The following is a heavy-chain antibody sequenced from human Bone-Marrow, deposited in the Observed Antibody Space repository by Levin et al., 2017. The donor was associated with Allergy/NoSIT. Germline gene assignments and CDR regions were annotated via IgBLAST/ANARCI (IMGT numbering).Heavy chain of an antibody. V-gene: IGHV4-31*03. J-gene: IGHJ4*02. CDR3: ARDDYFGSGSYAHY. CDR2: IYYTGRT. CDR1: GGSISSGGYY. Sequence: NPSETLSLTCSVSGGSISSGGYYWSWIRQHPERGLEWIACIYYTGRTAYNPSLKTRITIALNTSQNQLSLQLSSVTAADTAIYYCARDDYFGSGSYAHYWGQGTLVTVSA. D-gene: IGHD3-10*01.